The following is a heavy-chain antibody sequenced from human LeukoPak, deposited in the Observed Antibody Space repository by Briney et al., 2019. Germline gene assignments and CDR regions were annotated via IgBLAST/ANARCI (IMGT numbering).Heavy chain of an antibody. D-gene: IGHD5-12*01. CDR2: ISYSGST. V-gene: IGHV4-59*08. CDR1: GGSISSDY. CDR3: ARRGRAAGKYGGYDYYYFDY. J-gene: IGHJ4*02. Sequence: SETLSLTCTVSGGSISSDYWSWVRQPPGKGLEYIGYISYSGSTNYNPSLKSRVTISADTSKNRFSLKLSSVTAADTAVYYCARRGRAAGKYGGYDYYYFDYWGRETLVTVSS.